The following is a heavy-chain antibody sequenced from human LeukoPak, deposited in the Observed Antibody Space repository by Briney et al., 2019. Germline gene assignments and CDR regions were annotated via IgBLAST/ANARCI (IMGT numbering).Heavy chain of an antibody. D-gene: IGHD6-19*01. CDR2: VYHSGNT. CDR3: VAGAVGWFDP. V-gene: IGHV4-38-2*02. Sequence: SETLSLTCTVSGYSISSGYQWDWIRQPPGEGLEWIGNVYHSGNTYYNPSLKSRVTISVDTSKNQFSLKLSSVTAADTAVYYCVAGAVGWFDPWGQGTLVTVSS. J-gene: IGHJ5*02. CDR1: GYSISSGYQ.